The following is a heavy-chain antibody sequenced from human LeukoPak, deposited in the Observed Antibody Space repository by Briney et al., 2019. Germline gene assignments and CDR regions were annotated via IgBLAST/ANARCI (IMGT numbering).Heavy chain of an antibody. CDR3: ARALGRRGSSWPVPAEYFQH. D-gene: IGHD6-13*01. CDR1: GDSITNGGYY. Sequence: SQTLSLTCTVSGDSITNGGYYWGWIRQPPGKGLEWIGSIYYSGSTYYNPSLKSRVTISVDKSKNQFSLKLSSVTAADTAVYYCARALGRRGSSWPVPAEYFQHWGQGTLVTVSS. V-gene: IGHV4-39*07. J-gene: IGHJ1*01. CDR2: IYYSGST.